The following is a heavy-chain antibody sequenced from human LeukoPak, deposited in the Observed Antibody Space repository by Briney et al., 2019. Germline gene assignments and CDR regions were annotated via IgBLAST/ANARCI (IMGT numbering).Heavy chain of an antibody. CDR1: GFTFSSYA. D-gene: IGHD3-22*01. Sequence: GRSLRLSCAASGFTFSSYAMHWVRQAPGKGLEWVAVISYDGSNKYYADSVKGRFTISRDNSKNMVYLQMNSLRAEDTAVYYCTRDVSFDYDKRGYSSWFDPWGQGTLVTVSS. CDR2: ISYDGSNK. J-gene: IGHJ5*02. V-gene: IGHV3-30-3*01. CDR3: TRDVSFDYDKRGYSSWFDP.